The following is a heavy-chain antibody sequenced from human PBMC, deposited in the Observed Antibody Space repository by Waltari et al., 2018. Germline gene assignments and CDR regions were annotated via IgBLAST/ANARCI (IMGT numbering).Heavy chain of an antibody. J-gene: IGHJ6*02. CDR3: ARYLSRGFGVLHFPYGMDV. CDR2: IYYSGDT. V-gene: IGHV4-39*07. D-gene: IGHD3-3*01. CDR1: GGSTSSSSSS. Sequence: QLQLQESGPGLVKPSETLSPTCPVSGGSTSSSSSSWGWIRQPPGQGLEWIGSIYYSGDTYYNPSRKSPVTISVDTAKNQFSLKLSSVTAADTAVYYCARYLSRGFGVLHFPYGMDVWGQGTTVTVSS.